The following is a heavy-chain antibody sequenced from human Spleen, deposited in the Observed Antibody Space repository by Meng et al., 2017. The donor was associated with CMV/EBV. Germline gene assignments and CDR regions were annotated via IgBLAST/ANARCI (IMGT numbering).Heavy chain of an antibody. CDR3: ASGQGIQLWSRGWFDP. J-gene: IGHJ5*02. V-gene: IGHV4-34*01. D-gene: IGHD5-18*01. Sequence: YGGSFSGYYWSWIRQHPGKGLEWIGEINHSGSTNYNPSLKSRVTISVDTSKNQFSLKLSSVTAADTAVYYCASGQGIQLWSRGWFDPWGQGTLVTVSS. CDR1: GGSFSGYY. CDR2: INHSGST.